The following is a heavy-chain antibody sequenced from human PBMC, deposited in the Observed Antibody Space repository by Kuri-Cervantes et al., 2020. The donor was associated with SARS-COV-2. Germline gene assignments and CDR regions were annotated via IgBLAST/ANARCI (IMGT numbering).Heavy chain of an antibody. CDR3: ARQIRASSSYDY. CDR1: GGSISSYY. V-gene: IGHV4-4*07. Sequence: ESLKISCTVSGGSISSYYWSWIRQPAGKGLEWIGRIYTSGSTNYNPSLKSRVTMSVDTSKNQFSLKLSSVTAADTAVYYCARQIRASSSYDYWGQGTLVTVSS. J-gene: IGHJ4*02. D-gene: IGHD6-6*01. CDR2: IYTSGST.